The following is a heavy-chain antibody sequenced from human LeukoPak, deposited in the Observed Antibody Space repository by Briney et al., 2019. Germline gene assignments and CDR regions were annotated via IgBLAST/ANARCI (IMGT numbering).Heavy chain of an antibody. Sequence: AGGSLRLSCTVSGFTVSNNSMSWVRQAPGKGLEWVSFIYSDNTHYSDSVKGRFTISRDNSKNTLYLQMNSLRAEDTAVYYCARAGLMVRGVYNWFDPWGQGTLVTVSS. CDR2: IYSDNT. J-gene: IGHJ5*02. V-gene: IGHV3-53*01. D-gene: IGHD3-10*01. CDR3: ARAGLMVRGVYNWFDP. CDR1: GFTVSNNS.